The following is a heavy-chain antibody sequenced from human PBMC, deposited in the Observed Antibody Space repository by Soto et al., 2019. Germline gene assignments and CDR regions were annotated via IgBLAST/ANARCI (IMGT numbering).Heavy chain of an antibody. CDR2: MFYSGNS. D-gene: IGHD3-16*01. CDR1: GGSLNNYY. J-gene: IGHJ4*01. Sequence: SETLSLTCTVSGGSLNNYYGSWVRQPPGKGLEWIGYMFYSGNSNYNSSLKSRVTISVDKSKNQFSLKLTSVTAADTAVYYCVRSGHSFGGGIWGRGTLVT. V-gene: IGHV4-59*01. CDR3: VRSGHSFGGGI.